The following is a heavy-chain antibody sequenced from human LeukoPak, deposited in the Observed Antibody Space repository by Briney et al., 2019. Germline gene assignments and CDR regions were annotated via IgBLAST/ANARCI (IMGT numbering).Heavy chain of an antibody. D-gene: IGHD6-25*01. CDR2: TYYRSKWYH. CDR3: ARDDNSAPDWYFDL. J-gene: IGHJ2*01. Sequence: SQTLSLTCDISGDSVSSNSAVWNWIRQSPSRGLEWLGRTYYRSKWYHDYAVSVSSRITINPDTSKNQFSLQLNSVTPEDTAVYYCARDDNSAPDWYFDLWGRGTLVTVSS. V-gene: IGHV6-1*01. CDR1: GDSVSSNSAV.